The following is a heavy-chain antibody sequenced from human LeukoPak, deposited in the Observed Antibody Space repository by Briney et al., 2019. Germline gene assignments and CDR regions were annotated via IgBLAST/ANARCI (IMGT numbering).Heavy chain of an antibody. V-gene: IGHV3-49*04. CDR2: IRSKAYGGTT. CDR1: GFTFSSYS. D-gene: IGHD3-16*02. Sequence: PGGSLRLSCAASGFTFSSYSMNWVRQAPGKGLEWVGFIRSKAYGGTTEYAASVKGRFTISRDDSKSIAYLQMNSLKTEDTAVYYCTRALPYDYVWGSYRFDYWGQGTLVIVS. CDR3: TRALPYDYVWGSYRFDY. J-gene: IGHJ4*02.